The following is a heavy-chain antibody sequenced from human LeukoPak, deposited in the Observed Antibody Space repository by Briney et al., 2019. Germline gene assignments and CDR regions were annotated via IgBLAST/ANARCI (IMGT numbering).Heavy chain of an antibody. D-gene: IGHD3-10*01. Sequence: SETLSLTCTVSGGSISSGDYYWRWIRQPPGKGLEWIGYIYYSGSTYYNPSLKSRVTISVDTSKNQFSLKLSSVTAADTAVYYCARALADYYGSGSYLDYWGQGTLVTVSS. CDR3: ARALADYYGSGSYLDY. J-gene: IGHJ4*02. V-gene: IGHV4-30-4*02. CDR2: IYYSGST. CDR1: GGSISSGDYY.